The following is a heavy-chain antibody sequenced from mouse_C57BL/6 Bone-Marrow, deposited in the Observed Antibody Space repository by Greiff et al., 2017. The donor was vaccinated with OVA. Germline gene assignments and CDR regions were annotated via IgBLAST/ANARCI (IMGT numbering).Heavy chain of an antibody. V-gene: IGHV3-6*01. J-gene: IGHJ1*03. CDR3: ARGELCGSSYWYFDV. CDR1: GYSITSGYY. Sequence: EVKLEESGPGLVKPSQSLSLTCSVTGYSITSGYYWNWIRQFPGNKLEWMGYISYDGSNNYNPSLKNRISITRDTSKNQFFLKLNSVTTEDTATYYCARGELCGSSYWYFDVWGTGTTVTVSS. CDR2: ISYDGSN. D-gene: IGHD1-1*01.